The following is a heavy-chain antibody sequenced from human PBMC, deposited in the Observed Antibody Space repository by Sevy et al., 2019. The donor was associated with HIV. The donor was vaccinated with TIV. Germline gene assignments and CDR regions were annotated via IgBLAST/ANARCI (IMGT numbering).Heavy chain of an antibody. CDR3: ARVPTYHYGSATYFDY. CDR2: IGVYNGNL. V-gene: IGHV1-18*01. CDR1: GYIFTNSG. Sequence: ASVKVCCKTSGYIFTNSGITWVRQAPGQGLEWMGWIGVYNGNLKYAQKFQGRVTMTTDTSTSTAYMELTSLRSDDTGVYYCARVPTYHYGSATYFDYWGQGTLVTVSS. D-gene: IGHD3-10*01. J-gene: IGHJ4*02.